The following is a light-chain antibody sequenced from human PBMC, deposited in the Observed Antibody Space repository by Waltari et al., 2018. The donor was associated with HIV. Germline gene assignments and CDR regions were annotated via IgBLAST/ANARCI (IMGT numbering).Light chain of an antibody. CDR3: TSYTSTPITSGVV. CDR2: DVS. Sequence: QSALIQPASVSGSPGQSITISCTRTNSDVVIHDPNYVSWYQRHPGKVPKLLIYDVSNRPSGVSNRFSGSKSGITASLSISGLQVEDDADYFCTSYTSTPITSGVVFGGGTTVTVL. J-gene: IGLJ2*01. V-gene: IGLV2-14*03. CDR1: NSDVVIHDPNY.